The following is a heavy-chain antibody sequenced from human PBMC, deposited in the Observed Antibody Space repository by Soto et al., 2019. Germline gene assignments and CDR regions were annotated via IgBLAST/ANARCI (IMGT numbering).Heavy chain of an antibody. CDR3: ARRNCIGATCYSSGNWFDP. CDR1: AFSFGDYA. J-gene: IGHJ5*02. D-gene: IGHD2-15*01. CDR2: IRSKTYGGTA. Sequence: GGSLRLSCTASAFSFGDYAMNWFRQAPGKGLEWIGFIRSKTYGGTAEYAASVKGRFTISRDDSKSLTYLQINSLETEDTAVYYCARRNCIGATCYSSGNWFDPWGQGTLVTVSS. V-gene: IGHV3-49*03.